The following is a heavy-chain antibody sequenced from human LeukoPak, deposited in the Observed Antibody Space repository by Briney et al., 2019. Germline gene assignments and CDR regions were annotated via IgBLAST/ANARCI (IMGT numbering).Heavy chain of an antibody. Sequence: SETLSLTCTVSGGSISRYYAGWIRQPPGKGLEWIGYIYYSGSTNYNPSLKSRVTISVDTSKNQFSLKLSSVTAADTAVYFCARHPFATPFDYWGPGTLVTVSS. CDR1: GGSISRYY. CDR2: IYYSGST. V-gene: IGHV4-59*01. D-gene: IGHD2-15*01. CDR3: ARHPFATPFDY. J-gene: IGHJ4*02.